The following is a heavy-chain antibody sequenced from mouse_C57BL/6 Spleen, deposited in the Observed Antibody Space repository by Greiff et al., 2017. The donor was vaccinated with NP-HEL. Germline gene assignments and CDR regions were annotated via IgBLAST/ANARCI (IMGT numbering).Heavy chain of an antibody. J-gene: IGHJ2*01. CDR1: GFTFSSYA. CDR2: ISDGGSYT. Sequence: EVKLVESGGGLVKPGGSLKLSCAASGFTFSSYAMSWVRQTPEKRLEWVATISDGGSYTYYPDNVKGRFTISRDNAKNDLYLQISHLKSEDTAMYYCARTGTYFDYWGQGTTLTVSS. CDR3: ARTGTYFDY. D-gene: IGHD4-1*01. V-gene: IGHV5-4*03.